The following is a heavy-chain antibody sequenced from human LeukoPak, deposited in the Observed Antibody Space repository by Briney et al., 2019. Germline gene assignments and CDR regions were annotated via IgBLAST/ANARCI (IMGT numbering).Heavy chain of an antibody. CDR1: GGSFSGYY. CDR3: ARGAGAGSGSYLDY. Sequence: SETLSLTCAVYGGSFSGYYWSWIRQPPGKGLEWIGEINHSGSTNYNPSLKSRVTISVDTSKNQFSLKLSSVTAADTAVYYCARGAGAGSGSYLDYWGQGTLVTVSS. CDR2: INHSGST. V-gene: IGHV4-34*01. J-gene: IGHJ4*02. D-gene: IGHD3-10*01.